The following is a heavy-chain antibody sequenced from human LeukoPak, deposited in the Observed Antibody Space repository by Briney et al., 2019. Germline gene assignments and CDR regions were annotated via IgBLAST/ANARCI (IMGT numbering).Heavy chain of an antibody. CDR3: ARNQAVAANRGAFDI. D-gene: IGHD6-19*01. Sequence: SETLSLTCTVSGYSITNNNWWGWIRQPPGRGLELIGYIYYSGSAYYNASLKSRVTMSVDSSKNQFYLELSSVTAVDTAVYYCARNQAVAANRGAFDIWGQGTMVTVSS. V-gene: IGHV4-28*01. J-gene: IGHJ3*02. CDR1: GYSITNNNW. CDR2: IYYSGSA.